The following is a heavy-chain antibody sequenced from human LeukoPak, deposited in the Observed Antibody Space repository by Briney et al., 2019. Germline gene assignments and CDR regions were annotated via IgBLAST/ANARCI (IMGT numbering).Heavy chain of an antibody. V-gene: IGHV1-3*01. CDR3: ARDIAAAGRFYYYYGMDV. D-gene: IGHD6-13*01. CDR1: GYTFTSYA. Sequence: ASVKVSCKASGYTFTSYAMHWVRQAPGQRLEWMRWINAGNGNTKYSQKFQGRVTITRDTSASTAYMELSSLRSEDTAVYYCARDIAAAGRFYYYYGMDVWGKGTTVTVSS. J-gene: IGHJ6*04. CDR2: INAGNGNT.